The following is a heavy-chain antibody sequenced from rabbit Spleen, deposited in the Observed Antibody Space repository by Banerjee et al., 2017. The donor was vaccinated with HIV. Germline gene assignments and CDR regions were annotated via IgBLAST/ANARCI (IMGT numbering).Heavy chain of an antibody. D-gene: IGHD6-1*01. J-gene: IGHJ4*01. CDR2: IYTGSSGST. Sequence: QSLEESGGDLVKPGASLTLTCTTSGFSFTSNYYMCWVRQAPGKGLEWIGCIYTGSSGSTYYASWAKGRFTISKSTSLNTVTLQMTSLTAADTATYFCARAVNSGYGYGDLWGPGTLVTVS. V-gene: IGHV1S40*01. CDR1: GFSFTSNYY. CDR3: ARAVNSGYGYGDL.